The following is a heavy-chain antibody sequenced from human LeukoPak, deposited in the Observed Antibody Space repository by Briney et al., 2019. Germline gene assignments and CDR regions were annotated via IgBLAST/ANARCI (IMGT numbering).Heavy chain of an antibody. V-gene: IGHV3-23*01. CDR3: AKGGYCSSTSCYVGWFDP. CDR2: ISGGGGST. CDR1: GFTFSSYV. Sequence: WGSRRLSCAASGFTFSSYVMNWVRQAPGKGLEWVSVISGGGGSTYYADSVKGRFTNSRDNSKNTLFLQMNSLGAEDTAVYYCAKGGYCSSTSCYVGWFDPWGQGTLVTVSS. J-gene: IGHJ5*02. D-gene: IGHD2-2*01.